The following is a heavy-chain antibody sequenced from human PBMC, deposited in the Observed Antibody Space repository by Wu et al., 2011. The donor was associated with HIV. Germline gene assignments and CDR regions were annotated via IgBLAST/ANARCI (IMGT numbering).Heavy chain of an antibody. Sequence: QVQLVQSGAEVKKPGASMKVSCKASGYTFTGYYIHWVRQAPGQGLEWMGWINPNSGGTNFAQKFQGRVLMTRDTSISTAYMELSRLRSDDTAVYYCARAASEVPAATARYYYYYMDVWGQRDHGHRLL. V-gene: IGHV1-2*02. CDR2: INPNSGGT. D-gene: IGHD2-2*01. J-gene: IGHJ6*03. CDR3: ARAASEVPAATARYYYYYMDV. CDR1: GYTFTGYY.